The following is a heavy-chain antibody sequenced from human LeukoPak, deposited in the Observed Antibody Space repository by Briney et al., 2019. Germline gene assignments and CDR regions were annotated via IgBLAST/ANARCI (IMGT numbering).Heavy chain of an antibody. CDR2: IGTAGDS. J-gene: IGHJ4*02. CDR1: GXTFSNYD. CDR3: ARGYSYRYDF. Sequence: PGGSLRLSCAASGXTFSNYDMHWVRQATGKGLEWVSAIGTAGDSYYPGSVKGRFTISRENAKNSLYLQMNSLRAGDTAVYYCARGYSYRYDFWGQGTLVTVSS. D-gene: IGHD3-16*02. V-gene: IGHV3-13*01.